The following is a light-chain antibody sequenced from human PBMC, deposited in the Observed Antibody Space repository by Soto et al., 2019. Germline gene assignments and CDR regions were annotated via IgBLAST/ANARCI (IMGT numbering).Light chain of an antibody. V-gene: IGKV1-5*03. J-gene: IGKJ1*01. Sequence: DIQMTQSPSTLSASVGDRVTITCRASQSISTWLAWYQHKPGKAPKVLIYKASSLESGVPSRFSGSGSGTEFTLTISSLQPDDFATYYCQQYSTYSWTFGQGTKVEIK. CDR3: QQYSTYSWT. CDR2: KAS. CDR1: QSISTW.